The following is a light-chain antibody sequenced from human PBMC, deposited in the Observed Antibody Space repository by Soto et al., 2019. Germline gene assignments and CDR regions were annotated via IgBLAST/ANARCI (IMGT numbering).Light chain of an antibody. J-gene: IGLJ2*01. CDR1: SSDVGAYNY. V-gene: IGLV2-14*01. CDR3: SSYTSSTTVV. Sequence: QSALIQPASVSGSPGRSITISCTGTSSDVGAYNYVSWYHHNPGKAPKLMIYEVSNRPSGVSNRFSGSKSGNTASLTITGLQAEDEGDYYCSSYTSSTTVVFGGGTKLTVL. CDR2: EVS.